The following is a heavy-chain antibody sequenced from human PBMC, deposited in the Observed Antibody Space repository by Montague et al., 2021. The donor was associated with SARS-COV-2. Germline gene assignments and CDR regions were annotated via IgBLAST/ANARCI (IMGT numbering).Heavy chain of an antibody. J-gene: IGHJ4*02. D-gene: IGHD6-19*01. CDR2: VYYSGST. CDR3: ARGERGAWYNHYFDY. V-gene: IGHV4-59*13. Sequence: SETLSLTCTVSGDSINIYYWSWIRQPPGKGLEWIGYVYYSGSTNYNPSLKSRVTISVDTPKNQFSLKLMSVTAADTAVYYCARGERGAWYNHYFDYWGQGALVTVSS. CDR1: GDSINIYY.